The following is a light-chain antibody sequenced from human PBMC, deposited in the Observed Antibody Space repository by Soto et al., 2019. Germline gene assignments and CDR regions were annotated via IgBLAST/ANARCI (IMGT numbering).Light chain of an antibody. CDR3: QQYTDSRT. CDR1: QSISSSY. J-gene: IGKJ1*01. Sequence: EIVLTQSPGTLSFSPGERATLSCRASQSISSSYLGWYQQKPGQAPRLLVYGASSRASDVPDRFSGSGSGADFTLTISSLEPEDFAVYYCQQYTDSRTFGQGTKV. CDR2: GAS. V-gene: IGKV3-20*01.